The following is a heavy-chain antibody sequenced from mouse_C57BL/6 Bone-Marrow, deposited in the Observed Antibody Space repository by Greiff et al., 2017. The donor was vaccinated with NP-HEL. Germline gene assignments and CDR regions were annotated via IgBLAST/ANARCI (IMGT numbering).Heavy chain of an antibody. V-gene: IGHV1-19*01. CDR2: INPYNGGT. CDR3: ARGPDGYYGY. Sequence: EVQLQQSGPVLVKPGASVKMSCKASGYTFTDYYMDWVKQSHGKSLEWIGVINPYNGGTSYNQKFKGKATLTVDKSSSTAYMELNSLTSEDSAVYYCARGPDGYYGYWGQGTTLTVSS. CDR1: GYTFTDYY. J-gene: IGHJ2*01. D-gene: IGHD2-3*01.